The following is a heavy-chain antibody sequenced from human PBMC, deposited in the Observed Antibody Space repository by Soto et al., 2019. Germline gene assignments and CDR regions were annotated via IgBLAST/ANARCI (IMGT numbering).Heavy chain of an antibody. CDR1: GFTFSSYA. J-gene: IGHJ4*02. V-gene: IGHV3-23*01. D-gene: IGHD6-6*01. Sequence: XGSLRLSCAASGFTFSSYAMSWVRQAPGKGLEWVSVISGSDDSTYYADSVKGRFTISRDNSKNTLYLQMNSLRAEDTAVYYCAKRSSSSTFDYWGQGTLVTVSS. CDR2: ISGSDDST. CDR3: AKRSSSSTFDY.